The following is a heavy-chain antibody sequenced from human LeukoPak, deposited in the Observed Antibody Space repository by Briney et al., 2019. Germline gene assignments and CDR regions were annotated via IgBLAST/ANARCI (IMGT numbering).Heavy chain of an antibody. CDR3: ARDWEGLGEYWYFDL. V-gene: IGHV1-2*02. D-gene: IGHD1-26*01. J-gene: IGHJ2*01. Sequence: ASVKVSCKASGYTFTGYYMHWVRQAPGQGLEWMGWINPNSGGTNYAQKFQGRVTMTRDTSISTAYMELGRLRSDDTAVYYCARDWEGLGEYWYFDLWGRGTLVTVSS. CDR1: GYTFTGYY. CDR2: INPNSGGT.